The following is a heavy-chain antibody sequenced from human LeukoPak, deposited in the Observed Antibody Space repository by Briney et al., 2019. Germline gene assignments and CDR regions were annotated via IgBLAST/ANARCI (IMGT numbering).Heavy chain of an antibody. V-gene: IGHV3-23*01. J-gene: IGHJ6*02. CDR3: EKDQKYCSSANCQLGPRGYYYYYGMDV. CDR2: ISSREGNT. CDR1: GFTLSIYF. D-gene: IGHD2-2*01. Sequence: GASLRLSCAASGFTLSIYFMNWVPESPRKGREGGSCISSREGNTHYADCVKGLFTFARNNYKYTQYLQMHSLRAEDTALYSCEKDQKYCSSANCQLGPRGYYYYYGMDVWGQGPTVTVSS.